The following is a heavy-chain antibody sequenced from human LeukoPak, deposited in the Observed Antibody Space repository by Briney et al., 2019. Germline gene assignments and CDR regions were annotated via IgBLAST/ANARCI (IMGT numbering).Heavy chain of an antibody. V-gene: IGHV3-7*03. CDR2: IKEDGTLS. CDR3: AKVPSGCYACDFDF. J-gene: IGHJ4*02. CDR1: GFTFNTYW. D-gene: IGHD2-2*01. Sequence: PGGSLRLSCVASGFTFNTYWMTWVRQAPGKGLEWVANIKEDGTLSYYVDSVKGRFSISRDNSKNTLYLQMNSLRAEDTALYYCAKVPSGCYACDFDFWGQGTLVTVSS.